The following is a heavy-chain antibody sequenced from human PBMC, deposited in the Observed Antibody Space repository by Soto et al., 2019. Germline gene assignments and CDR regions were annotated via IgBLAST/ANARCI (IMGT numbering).Heavy chain of an antibody. D-gene: IGHD2-15*01. Sequence: GESLKISCKGSGYSFTSYWIGWVRQMPGKGLEWMGIIYPGDSDTRYSPSFQGQVTISADKSISTAYLQWSSLKASDTAMYYCARLRIVEVVAATVPDAFDIWGQGTMVTVSS. CDR1: GYSFTSYW. J-gene: IGHJ3*02. CDR3: ARLRIVEVVAATVPDAFDI. CDR2: IYPGDSDT. V-gene: IGHV5-51*01.